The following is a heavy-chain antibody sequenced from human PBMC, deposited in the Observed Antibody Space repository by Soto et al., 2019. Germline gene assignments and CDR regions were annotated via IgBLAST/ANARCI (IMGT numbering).Heavy chain of an antibody. D-gene: IGHD3-3*01. V-gene: IGHV3-9*01. CDR1: GFTFDDYA. Sequence: EVQLVESGGGLVQPGRSLRLSCAASGFTFDDYAMHWVRQAPGKGLEWVSGISWNSGSIGYADSVKGRFTISRDNAKNSLDLQMNSLRAEDTALYYCAKASSLDWLNWFDPWGQGTLVTVSS. CDR2: ISWNSGSI. CDR3: AKASSLDWLNWFDP. J-gene: IGHJ5*02.